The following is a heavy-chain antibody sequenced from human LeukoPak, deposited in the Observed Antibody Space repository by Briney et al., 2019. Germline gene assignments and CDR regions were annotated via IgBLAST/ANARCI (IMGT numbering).Heavy chain of an antibody. D-gene: IGHD3-9*01. Sequence: GGSLRLSCAASGFTFSSYSMNWVRQAPGKGLEWVSYISSSSSTIYYADSVKGRFTISRDNAKNSLYLQMNSLRDEDTAVYYCARELRPASGALRYFDWSFYYYYGMDVWGQGTTVTVSS. V-gene: IGHV3-48*02. CDR1: GFTFSSYS. CDR2: ISSSSSTI. CDR3: ARELRPASGALRYFDWSFYYYYGMDV. J-gene: IGHJ6*02.